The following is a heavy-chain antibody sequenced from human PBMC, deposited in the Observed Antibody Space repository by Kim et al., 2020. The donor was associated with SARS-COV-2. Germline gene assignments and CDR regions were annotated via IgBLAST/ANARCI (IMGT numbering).Heavy chain of an antibody. V-gene: IGHV3-23*01. Sequence: GGSLRLSCAASGFTFSSYAMSWVRQAPGKGLEWVSAISGSGGSTYYADSVKGRFTISRDNSKNTLYLQMNSLRAEDTAVYYCAKAWDTYYYGSGPFHGDWGQGTLVTVSS. CDR1: GFTFSSYA. CDR2: ISGSGGST. J-gene: IGHJ4*02. CDR3: AKAWDTYYYGSGPFHGD. D-gene: IGHD3-10*01.